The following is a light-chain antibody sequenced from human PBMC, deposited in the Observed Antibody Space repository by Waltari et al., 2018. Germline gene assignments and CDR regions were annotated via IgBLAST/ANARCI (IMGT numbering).Light chain of an antibody. CDR1: QSITTF. CDR3: QQSYSTPYT. CDR2: DTS. J-gene: IGKJ2*01. V-gene: IGKV1-39*01. Sequence: DIQMTQSPSSLSASVGYRVTITCRASQSITTFLNWYHQIPGKAPEVLIYDTSSLQSGVPSRFSGSGSGTDFTLTISSLQPEDFATYYCQQSYSTPYTFGQGTKLEMK.